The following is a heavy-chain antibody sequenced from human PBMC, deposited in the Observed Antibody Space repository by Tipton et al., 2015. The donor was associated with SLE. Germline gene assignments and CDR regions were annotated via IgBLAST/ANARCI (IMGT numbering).Heavy chain of an antibody. CDR3: ARDHLRRDRGVIRSY. CDR1: GYTFTSYG. D-gene: IGHD2-21*01. CDR2: ISAYKGNT. J-gene: IGHJ4*02. V-gene: IGHV1-18*01. Sequence: QSGAEVKKPGASVRVSCKASGYTFTSYGISWVRQAPGQGLEWMGWISAYKGNTNYAQKLQGRVTMTTDTSTSTAYMELSSLRSEDTAVYYCARDHLRRDRGVIRSYWGQGTLVTVSS.